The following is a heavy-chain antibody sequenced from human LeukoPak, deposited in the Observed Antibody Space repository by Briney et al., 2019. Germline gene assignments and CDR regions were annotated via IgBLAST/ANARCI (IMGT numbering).Heavy chain of an antibody. D-gene: IGHD3-3*01. CDR2: MYYRGRS. V-gene: IGHV4-59*01. Sequence: SETLCLTCTVSGGSMRSFYWSWIRQPPGKGLEWVGYMYYRGRSNYNPSLKSRVTISVDASKSEISLNLTSVTAGDTAVYYCARGFSEEGWFEPWGPGTLVTVSS. CDR1: GGSMRSFY. CDR3: ARGFSEEGWFEP. J-gene: IGHJ5*02.